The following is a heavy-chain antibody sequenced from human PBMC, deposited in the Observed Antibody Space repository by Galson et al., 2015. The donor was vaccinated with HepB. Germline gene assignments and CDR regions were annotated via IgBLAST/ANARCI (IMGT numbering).Heavy chain of an antibody. CDR1: GFTFSSYS. J-gene: IGHJ4*02. CDR2: INSKDGGA. Sequence: SLRLSCAASGFTFSSYSMHWVRQAPGKGLEYVSGINSKDGGAYYADSVKGRFTISRDNSKYTLFLQMSSLRFEDTAVYYCVKLLSMTAAESSDNWGQGTLVTVST. D-gene: IGHD2-21*01. CDR3: VKLLSMTAAESSDN. V-gene: IGHV3-64D*06.